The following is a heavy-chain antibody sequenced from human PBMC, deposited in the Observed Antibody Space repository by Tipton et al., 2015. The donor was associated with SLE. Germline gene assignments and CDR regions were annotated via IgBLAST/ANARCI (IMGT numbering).Heavy chain of an antibody. CDR1: GLRFREAY. J-gene: IGHJ4*02. Sequence: SLRLSCAASGLRFREAYMSWIRQAPGKGLEWVSYISDDGSRTDSAKGRFTISRDNAENSLFLQMNSLAVEDTAVYYCAKASGAVYGTEYFDYWGQGTLVTVSS. CDR3: AKASGAVYGTEYFDY. V-gene: IGHV3-11*04. CDR2: ISDDGSR. D-gene: IGHD5/OR15-5a*01.